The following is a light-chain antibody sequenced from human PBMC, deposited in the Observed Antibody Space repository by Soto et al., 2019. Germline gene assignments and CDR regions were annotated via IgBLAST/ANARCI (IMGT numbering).Light chain of an antibody. CDR1: QRVTSDY. CDR3: QQYGGSPLT. V-gene: IGKV3-20*01. Sequence: EIVLTQSPGTLSLSPGERATLSCGASQRVTSDYLAWYQQKPGQAPRLLIYGASARATGIPDRFSGSGSGTDFTLTISRLEPEDFAVYYCQQYGGSPLTFGGGTRVDIK. CDR2: GAS. J-gene: IGKJ4*01.